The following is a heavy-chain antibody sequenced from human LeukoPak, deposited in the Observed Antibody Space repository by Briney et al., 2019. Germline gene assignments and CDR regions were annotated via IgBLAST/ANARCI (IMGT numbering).Heavy chain of an antibody. CDR2: ISAYNGNT. CDR3: ARDRRRYFDCNPCHDY. Sequence: ASVKVSCKASGYTFTSYGISWMRQAPGQGLEWMGWISAYNGNTNYAQKLQDRVTMTTETSTSTAYMELRSLRSDDKAVYYCARDRRRYFDCNPCHDYWGQGTLVTVSS. CDR1: GYTFTSYG. V-gene: IGHV1-18*01. J-gene: IGHJ4*02. D-gene: IGHD3-9*01.